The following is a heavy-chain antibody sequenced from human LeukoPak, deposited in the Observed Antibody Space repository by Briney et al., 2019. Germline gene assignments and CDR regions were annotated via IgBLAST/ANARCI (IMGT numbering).Heavy chain of an antibody. CDR3: ARDLHDTYYYGSGSYSYYFDY. Sequence: ASVKVSCKASGYTFTSYGISWVRQAPGQGLEWMGWISAYNGNTNYAQKLQDRVTMTTDTSASTAYMELRSLRSDDTAVYYCARDLHDTYYYGSGSYSYYFDYWGQGTLVTVSS. D-gene: IGHD3-10*01. V-gene: IGHV1-18*01. CDR2: ISAYNGNT. CDR1: GYTFTSYG. J-gene: IGHJ4*02.